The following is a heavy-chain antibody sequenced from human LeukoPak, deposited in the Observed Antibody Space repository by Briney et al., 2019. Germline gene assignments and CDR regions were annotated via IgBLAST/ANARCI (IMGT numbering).Heavy chain of an antibody. Sequence: SGTLSLTCAVSGGSISSTNWWSWVRQPPGKGLEWIGEISHSGSTYYNPSLKSRVTISVDTSKNQFSLKLTSVTAADTAVYYCARSTFSSNWNLWGQGTLVTVSS. D-gene: IGHD6-13*01. CDR3: ARSTFSSNWNL. J-gene: IGHJ4*02. CDR2: ISHSGST. V-gene: IGHV4-4*02. CDR1: GGSISSTNW.